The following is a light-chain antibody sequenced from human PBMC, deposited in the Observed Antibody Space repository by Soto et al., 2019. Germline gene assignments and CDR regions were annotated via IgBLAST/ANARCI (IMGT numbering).Light chain of an antibody. J-gene: IGLJ1*01. V-gene: IGLV7-46*01. CDR1: TGTVTSGHY. CDR3: LLSYNGPYV. CDR2: DTV. Sequence: QAVVTQEPSLTVSPGGTVTLTCGSSTGTVTSGHYPYWFQQKPGQAPRTLIYDTVKKHSWTPARFSGSLLGGKAALTLSGAQPEDEADYYCLLSYNGPYVFGAGKKVTV.